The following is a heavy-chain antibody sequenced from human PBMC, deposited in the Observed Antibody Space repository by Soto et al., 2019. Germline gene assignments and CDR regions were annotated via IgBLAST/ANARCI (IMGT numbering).Heavy chain of an antibody. J-gene: IGHJ4*02. CDR2: INHSGST. V-gene: IGHV4-34*01. D-gene: IGHD5-18*01. CDR3: ARWNSYGIDY. Sequence: PSETLSLTCAVYGGSYSGYYWSWIRQPPGKGLEWIGEINHSGSTNYNPSLKSRVTISVDTSKNQFSLKLSSVTAADTAVYYCARWNSYGIDYWGQGTLVTVSS. CDR1: GGSYSGYY.